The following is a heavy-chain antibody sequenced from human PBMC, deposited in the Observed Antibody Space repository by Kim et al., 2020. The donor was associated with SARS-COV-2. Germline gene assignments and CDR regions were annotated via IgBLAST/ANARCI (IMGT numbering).Heavy chain of an antibody. J-gene: IGHJ4*02. CDR3: VRDWGSSAPGGDY. CDR2: MWNEGNDV. D-gene: IGHD3-16*01. V-gene: IGHV3-33*01. CDR1: GFTLSSYG. Sequence: GGSLRLSCVASGFTLSSYGMHWVRQAPGKGLEWVAVMWNEGNDVFYADSVKGRFTISRDTFKNTVYLQMKSLRSEDTAVYYCVRDWGSSAPGGDYWGQGT.